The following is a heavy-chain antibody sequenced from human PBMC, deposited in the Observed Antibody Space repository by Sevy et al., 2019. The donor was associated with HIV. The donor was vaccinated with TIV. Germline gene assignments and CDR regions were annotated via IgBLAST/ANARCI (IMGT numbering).Heavy chain of an antibody. D-gene: IGHD4-17*01. CDR2: LIPPFGAA. Sequence: ASVKVSCKASGGTFSSYGISWVRQAPGQGLEWMGGLIPPFGAANYRRNFQGRVTITADESTSTAYMELSSLRSEDTAVYYCAKYDYGDYVGWFDPWGQGTLVTVSS. J-gene: IGHJ5*02. CDR1: GGTFSSYG. V-gene: IGHV1-69*13. CDR3: AKYDYGDYVGWFDP.